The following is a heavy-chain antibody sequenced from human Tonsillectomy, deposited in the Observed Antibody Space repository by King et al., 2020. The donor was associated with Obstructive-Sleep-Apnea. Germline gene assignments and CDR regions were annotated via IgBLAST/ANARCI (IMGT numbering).Heavy chain of an antibody. CDR3: AGDVSSNWRYNHEYFQN. J-gene: IGHJ1*01. CDR2: IIPIPGIA. V-gene: IGHV1-69*04. Sequence: QLVQSGAEVKKPGSSVKVSCKASGDTFNRYAISWVRQAPGQGLEWMGRIIPIPGIANYAQKFQGRVTITADKSTNTAYMELSSLRSEDTAGYYCAGDVSSNWRYNHEYFQNWGQGTLVTVSS. CDR1: GDTFNRYA. D-gene: IGHD6-13*01.